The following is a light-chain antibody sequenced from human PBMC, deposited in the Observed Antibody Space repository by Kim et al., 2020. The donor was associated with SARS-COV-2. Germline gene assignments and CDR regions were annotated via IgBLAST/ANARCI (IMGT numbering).Light chain of an antibody. CDR3: QQYNDWALLT. V-gene: IGKV3-15*01. J-gene: IGKJ4*01. CDR2: GAS. CDR1: QSVKNN. Sequence: IVMTQSPATLSVSPGERVTLSCRASQSVKNNLAWYQQRPGQAPRLLIYGASTRATDISARFSGSGSGTEFTLTIRSLQSEDLAVYYCQQYNDWALLTFGGGTQVDIK.